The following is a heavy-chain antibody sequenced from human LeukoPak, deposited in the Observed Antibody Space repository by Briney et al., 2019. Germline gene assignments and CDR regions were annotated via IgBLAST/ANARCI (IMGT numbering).Heavy chain of an antibody. Sequence: GGSLRLSCAASGFTVSSNYMSWVRKAPGKGLEGVSVLYSGGSTYYADSVKGRFTISRDNSKNTLYLQMNSLRAEDTAVYYCARASRGFTAMALFYFDYWGQGTLVTVSS. CDR1: GFTVSSNY. CDR3: ARASRGFTAMALFYFDY. J-gene: IGHJ4*02. D-gene: IGHD5-18*01. V-gene: IGHV3-53*01. CDR2: LYSGGST.